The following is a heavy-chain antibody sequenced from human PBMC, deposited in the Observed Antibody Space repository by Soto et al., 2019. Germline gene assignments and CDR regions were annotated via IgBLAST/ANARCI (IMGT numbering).Heavy chain of an antibody. J-gene: IGHJ3*02. Sequence: QVQLVQSGAEVKKPGSSVKVSCKASGGTFSSYAISWVRQAPGQGLEWMGGIIPIFGTANYAQKFQGRVTITADESTSRGYMELSSLRSEDTAVYYCARGQEVVSGYASHAFDIWGEGTMVTVSS. V-gene: IGHV1-69*01. D-gene: IGHD5-12*01. CDR2: IIPIFGTA. CDR1: GGTFSSYA. CDR3: ARGQEVVSGYASHAFDI.